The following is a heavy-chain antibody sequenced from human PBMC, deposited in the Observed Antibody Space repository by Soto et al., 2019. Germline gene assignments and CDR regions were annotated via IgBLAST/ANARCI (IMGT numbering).Heavy chain of an antibody. D-gene: IGHD2-15*01. Sequence: SETLSLTCAVSGVSIISGRYSWSLIRQPPGKGLEWIGYIYHSGSTYYNPSLKSRVTISVDRSKNQFSLKLSSVTAADTAVYYCSRGQVVAAQHWGQGTLVTVSS. CDR3: SRGQVVAAQH. V-gene: IGHV4-30-2*01. CDR1: GVSIISGRYS. J-gene: IGHJ4*02. CDR2: IYHSGST.